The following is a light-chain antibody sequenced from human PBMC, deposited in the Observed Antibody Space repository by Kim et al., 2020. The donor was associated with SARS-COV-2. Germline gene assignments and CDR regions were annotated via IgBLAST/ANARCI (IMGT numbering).Light chain of an antibody. CDR3: QEYNNWPALS. Sequence: SPGQRATRSCRASHSVAGKLAWYQQKPGQAPRLLIYGASVRATGIPARFSGSGSGTEFTLTISSLQSEEFAVYYCQEYNNWPALSVGGGTKVDIK. CDR1: HSVAGK. CDR2: GAS. J-gene: IGKJ4*01. V-gene: IGKV3D-15*01.